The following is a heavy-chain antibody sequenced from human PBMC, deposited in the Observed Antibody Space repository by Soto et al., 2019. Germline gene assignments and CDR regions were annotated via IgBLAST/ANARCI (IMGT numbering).Heavy chain of an antibody. D-gene: IGHD3-22*01. V-gene: IGHV3-23*01. CDR1: GFTFSSYA. CDR3: AKSPGMYYYDSSGYYHYDY. Sequence: QLGGSLRLSCAASGFTFSSYAMSWVRQAPGKGLEWVSAISGSGVSTYYADSAKGRFTISRDNSKNTLYLQMNSLRAEDTAVYYCAKSPGMYYYDSSGYYHYDYWGQGTLVTVSS. CDR2: ISGSGVST. J-gene: IGHJ4*02.